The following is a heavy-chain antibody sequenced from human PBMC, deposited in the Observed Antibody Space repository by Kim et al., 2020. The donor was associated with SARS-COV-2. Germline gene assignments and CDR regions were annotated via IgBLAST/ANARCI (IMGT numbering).Heavy chain of an antibody. V-gene: IGHV3-30-3*01. CDR1: GFTFSSYA. CDR3: ARDYEYYDILTGYSVPQYSYYYYGMDV. CDR2: ISYDGSNK. D-gene: IGHD3-9*01. Sequence: GGSLRLSCAASGFTFSSYAMHWVRQAPGKGLEWVAVISYDGSNKYYADSVKGRFTISRDNSKNTLYLQMNSLRAEDTAVYYCARDYEYYDILTGYSVPQYSYYYYGMDVWGQGTTVTVSS. J-gene: IGHJ6*02.